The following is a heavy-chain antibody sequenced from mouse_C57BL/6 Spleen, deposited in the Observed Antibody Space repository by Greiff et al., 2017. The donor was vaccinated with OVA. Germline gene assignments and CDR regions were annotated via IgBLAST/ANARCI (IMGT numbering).Heavy chain of an antibody. D-gene: IGHD1-1*01. V-gene: IGHV5-4*01. Sequence: DVQLQESGGGLVKPGGSLKLSCAASGFTFSSYAMSWVRQTPEKRLEWVATISDGGSYTYYPDNVKGRFTISRDNAKNNLYLQMSHLKSEDTAMYYCARDGGIITTCRYYFDYWGQGTTLTVSS. CDR3: ARDGGIITTCRYYFDY. CDR2: ISDGGSYT. CDR1: GFTFSSYA. J-gene: IGHJ2*01.